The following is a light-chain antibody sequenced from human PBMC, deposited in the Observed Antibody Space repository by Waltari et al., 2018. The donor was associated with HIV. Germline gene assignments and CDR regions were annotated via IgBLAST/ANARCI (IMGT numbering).Light chain of an antibody. CDR3: QQYFSVPYT. J-gene: IGKJ2*01. V-gene: IGKV4-1*01. Sequence: DVVMTQSPDSLAVSLGERATLNCKSNQSLFYTSDNKNFLAWYQQKAGQRPRLLIYWSSTRASGVPDRFGGSGSETDFTLTITSLQAEDVAIYFCQQYFSVPYTFGQGTKLEIK. CDR1: QSLFYTSDNKNF. CDR2: WSS.